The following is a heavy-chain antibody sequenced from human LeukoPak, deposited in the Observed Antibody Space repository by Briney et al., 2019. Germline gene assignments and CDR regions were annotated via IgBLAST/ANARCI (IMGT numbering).Heavy chain of an antibody. J-gene: IGHJ4*02. V-gene: IGHV1-2*02. CDR2: INPNSGGT. CDR3: ARCSYDFWSGPDY. Sequence: ASVKVSCKASGYTFTSYYMHWVRQAPGQGLEWMGIINPNSGGTNYAQKFQGRVTMTRDTSISTAYMELSRLRSDDTAVYYCARCSYDFWSGPDYWGQGTLVTVSS. D-gene: IGHD3-3*01. CDR1: GYTFTSYY.